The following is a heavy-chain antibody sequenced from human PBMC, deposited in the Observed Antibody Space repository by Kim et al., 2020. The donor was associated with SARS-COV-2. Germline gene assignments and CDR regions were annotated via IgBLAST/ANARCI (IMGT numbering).Heavy chain of an antibody. V-gene: IGHV3-30*18. CDR1: GFTFSRHA. CDR2: ISYDGSNK. D-gene: IGHD3-3*01. Sequence: GGSLRLSCAASGFTFSRHAIHWVRQAPGKGLEWVAVISYDGSNKYYADSVEGRFTISRDNSRNTLYLQMNSLRPDDTAVYYCAKDLAVFGAVILPKPIFDRWGQGTRVTVSS. CDR3: AKDLAVFGAVILPKPIFDR. J-gene: IGHJ4*02.